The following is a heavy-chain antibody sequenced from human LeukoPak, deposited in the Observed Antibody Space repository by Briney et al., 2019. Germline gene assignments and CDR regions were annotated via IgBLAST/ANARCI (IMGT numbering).Heavy chain of an antibody. CDR2: ITWDGGST. CDR3: AKGKNTGSYLSHVDY. J-gene: IGHJ4*02. CDR1: GFTFDDYT. Sequence: GGSLRLSCAASGFTFDDYTMHWVRQAPGKGLEWVSLITWDGGSTYYADSVKGRFTISRDNSKNSLYLQMNSLRTEDTALHYCAKGKNTGSYLSHVDYWGQGTLVTVSS. D-gene: IGHD3-10*01. V-gene: IGHV3-43*01.